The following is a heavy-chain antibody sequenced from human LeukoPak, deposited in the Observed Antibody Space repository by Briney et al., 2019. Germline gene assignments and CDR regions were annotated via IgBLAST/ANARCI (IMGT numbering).Heavy chain of an antibody. CDR2: LSSGDNT. V-gene: IGHV3-53*01. CDR1: GFTVSSNY. J-gene: IGHJ3*02. D-gene: IGHD3-3*01. Sequence: GGSLRLSCAASGFTVSSNYMSWVRQAPGRGLEWVSALSSGDNTHYADSVNGRFTISRDNSKNTLYLQMNSLRAEDTAVYYCAKDHLLGGYDFWSGSPDDAFDIWGQGTMVTVSS. CDR3: AKDHLLGGYDFWSGSPDDAFDI.